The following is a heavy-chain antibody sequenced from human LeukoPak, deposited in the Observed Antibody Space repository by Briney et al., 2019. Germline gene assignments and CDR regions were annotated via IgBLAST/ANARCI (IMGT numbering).Heavy chain of an antibody. V-gene: IGHV3-30*04. D-gene: IGHD1-26*01. CDR3: ATGAIVGAPKYYFDS. J-gene: IGHJ4*02. CDR2: ISDDGRKK. CDR1: GFTFSSYA. Sequence: GGSLRLSCAASGFTFSSYAIHWVRQAPGKGLEWVALISDDGRKKYYADSVKDRFTISRDNSKKTLYLQMNSLRAEDTAMYYCATGAIVGAPKYYFDSWGQGTLVTVSS.